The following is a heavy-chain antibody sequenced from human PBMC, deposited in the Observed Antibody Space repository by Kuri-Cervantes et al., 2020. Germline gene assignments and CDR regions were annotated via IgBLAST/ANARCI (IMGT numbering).Heavy chain of an antibody. CDR1: GYTFTSYA. D-gene: IGHD1-7*01. J-gene: IGHJ4*02. Sequence: ASVKVSCKASGYTFTSYAMHWVRQAPGQRLEWMGWSNAGNGNTNYAQKLQGRVTMTTDTSTSTAYMELRSLRSDDTAVYYCARVGGELRPDDYWGQGTLVTVSS. V-gene: IGHV1-3*01. CDR2: SNAGNGNT. CDR3: ARVGGELRPDDY.